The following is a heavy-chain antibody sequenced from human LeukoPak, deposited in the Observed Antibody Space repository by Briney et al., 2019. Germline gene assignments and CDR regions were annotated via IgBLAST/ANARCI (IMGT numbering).Heavy chain of an antibody. V-gene: IGHV3-48*03. CDR2: ISSSGSTI. J-gene: IGHJ4*02. D-gene: IGHD3-16*01. Sequence: PGGSLRLSCAASGFTFSSYEMNWVRQAPGKGVEWVSYISSSGSTIYYADSVKGRFTISRDNAKNSLYLQINSLRAEDTAFYYCASAVWGKGYYWGQGTLVTVSS. CDR1: GFTFSSYE. CDR3: ASAVWGKGYY.